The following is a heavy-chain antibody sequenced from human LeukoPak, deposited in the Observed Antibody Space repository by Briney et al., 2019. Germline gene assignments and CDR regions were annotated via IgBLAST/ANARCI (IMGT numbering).Heavy chain of an antibody. Sequence: ASVKVSCKTSGYRFNAYGISWVRQAPGQGLEWMGWISGYNGNTNYGEKVQGRLTMTLETSTTTAYMELSGLRSDDTAVYYCARVFDFGDNGDDAFDTWGQGTLVAVSS. CDR1: GYRFNAYG. CDR3: ARVFDFGDNGDDAFDT. D-gene: IGHD4-17*01. CDR2: ISGYNGNT. V-gene: IGHV1-18*01. J-gene: IGHJ3*02.